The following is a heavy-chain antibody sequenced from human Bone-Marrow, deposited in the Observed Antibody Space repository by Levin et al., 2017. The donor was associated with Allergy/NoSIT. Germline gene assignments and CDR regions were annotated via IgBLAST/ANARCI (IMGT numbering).Heavy chain of an antibody. D-gene: IGHD5-18*01. J-gene: IGHJ1*01. Sequence: PGGSLRLSCAASGFTFSSYWMHWVRQAPGKGLVWVSRINSDGSSTSYADSVKGRFTISRDNAKNTLYLQMNSLRAEDTAVYYCARDPGYSYGLYPEYFQHWGQGTLVTVSS. CDR3: ARDPGYSYGLYPEYFQH. CDR2: INSDGSST. CDR1: GFTFSSYW. V-gene: IGHV3-74*01.